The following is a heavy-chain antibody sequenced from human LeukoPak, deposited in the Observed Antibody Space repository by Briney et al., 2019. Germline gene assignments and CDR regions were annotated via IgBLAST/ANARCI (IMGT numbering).Heavy chain of an antibody. CDR3: TRVVNGGHFDY. D-gene: IGHD2-8*01. CDR1: GASINNYY. V-gene: IGHV4-59*01. CDR2: VYHTGAS. J-gene: IGHJ4*02. Sequence: PSETLSLTCSVPGASINNYYWTWIRQPPGKGLEWIGYVYHTGASGYHPSLKSRVAMSLDTSKNQVSLNLRSVTAADTAVYFCTRVVNGGHFDYWGQGTLVTVSS.